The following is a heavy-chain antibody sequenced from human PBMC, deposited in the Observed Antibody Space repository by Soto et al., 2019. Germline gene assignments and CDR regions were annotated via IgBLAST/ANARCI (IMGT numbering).Heavy chain of an antibody. CDR2: IWYDGSSK. CDR3: ARDQLDLLKPRETRYFDY. J-gene: IGHJ4*02. CDR1: GFTFSSYG. V-gene: IGHV3-33*01. D-gene: IGHD3-3*01. Sequence: QEQLVESGGGVVQPGKSLRLSCAASGFTFSSYGMHWVRQAPGKGLEWVAVIWYDGSSKFYADSVKGRFTISRDNSKNTLYLQMNSLRADDTAVYYCARDQLDLLKPRETRYFDYWGQGTLVTVSS.